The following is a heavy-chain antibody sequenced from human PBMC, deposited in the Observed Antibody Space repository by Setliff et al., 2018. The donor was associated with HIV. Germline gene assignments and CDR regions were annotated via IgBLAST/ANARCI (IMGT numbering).Heavy chain of an antibody. V-gene: IGHV1-69*10. D-gene: IGHD3-10*01. Sequence: SVKVSCKASGGTSSTHAINWVRQAPGQGLEWMGQIISILDITSYAQKLQGRVSITADESTSTFYMELSDLTSADTAVYYCTGPRGDEAFDIWGQGTTVTVSS. CDR1: GGTSSTHA. J-gene: IGHJ3*02. CDR2: IISILDIT. CDR3: TGPRGDEAFDI.